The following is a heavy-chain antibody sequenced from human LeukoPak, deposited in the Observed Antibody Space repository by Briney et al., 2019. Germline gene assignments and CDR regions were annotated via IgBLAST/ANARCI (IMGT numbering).Heavy chain of an antibody. V-gene: IGHV3-11*01. D-gene: IGHD3-3*01. J-gene: IGHJ5*02. CDR3: ARDAVRFLDAGWFAP. CDR2: ISSSGSTI. CDR1: GFTFSDYY. Sequence: GGSLRLSCAASGFTFSDYYMSWIRQAPGKGLEWVSYISSSGSTIYYADSVKGRFTISRDNAKNSLYLQMNSLRAEDTAVYYCARDAVRFLDAGWFAPWGQGTLVTVSS.